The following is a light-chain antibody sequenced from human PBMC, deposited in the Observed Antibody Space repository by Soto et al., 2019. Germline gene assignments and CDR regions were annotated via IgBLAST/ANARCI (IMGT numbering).Light chain of an antibody. V-gene: IGKV1-39*01. CDR2: ATS. CDR1: QSISNY. J-gene: IGKJ2*01. Sequence: DIQMTQSPSSLSASVGDRVTITCQASQSISNYLNWYQQKPGKAPKLLIYATSNLQSGVPSRFSGSRSGTDFTLTISSLQPEDFATYFCHQSHSLPYTFGQGTKLEIK. CDR3: HQSHSLPYT.